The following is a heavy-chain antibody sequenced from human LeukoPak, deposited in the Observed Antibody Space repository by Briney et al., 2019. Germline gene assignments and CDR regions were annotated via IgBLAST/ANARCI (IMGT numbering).Heavy chain of an antibody. CDR3: ARDGNYYYDSSGYYPDY. Sequence: GGSLRLSCAASGFIVSSNYMSWVRQAPGKGLEWVSSISSSSSYIYYADSVKGRFTISRDNAKNSLYLQMNSLRAEDTAVYYCARDGNYYYDSSGYYPDYWGQGTRVTVSS. V-gene: IGHV3-21*01. CDR2: ISSSSSYI. J-gene: IGHJ4*02. D-gene: IGHD3-22*01. CDR1: GFIVSSNY.